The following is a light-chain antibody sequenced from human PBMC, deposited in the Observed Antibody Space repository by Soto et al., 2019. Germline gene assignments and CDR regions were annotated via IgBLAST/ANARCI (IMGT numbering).Light chain of an antibody. CDR2: EVS. J-gene: IGLJ2*01. CDR1: SSDVGGYNY. Sequence: QSALTQPASVSGSPGRSITISCTGSSSDVGGYNYVSWYQQHPGKAPKLMIYEVSNRPSGVSNRFSGSKSGNTASLTISGLQAGDEASYYCTSYTSTITYVVFGGGTKLTVL. CDR3: TSYTSTITYVV. V-gene: IGLV2-14*01.